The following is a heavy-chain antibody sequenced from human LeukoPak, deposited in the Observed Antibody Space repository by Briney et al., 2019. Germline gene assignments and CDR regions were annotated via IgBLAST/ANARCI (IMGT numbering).Heavy chain of an antibody. D-gene: IGHD3-9*01. CDR3: ARAPTKFRRDWFDP. CDR1: EFTFSSYE. J-gene: IGHJ5*02. V-gene: IGHV3-48*03. CDR2: ISSSGSTI. Sequence: GGSLRLSCAASEFTFSSYEMNWIRQAPGKGLEWVSYISSSGSTIYYADSVKGRFTISRDNAKNSLYLQMNNLRVEDTAVYYCARAPTKFRRDWFDPWGQGTLVTVSS.